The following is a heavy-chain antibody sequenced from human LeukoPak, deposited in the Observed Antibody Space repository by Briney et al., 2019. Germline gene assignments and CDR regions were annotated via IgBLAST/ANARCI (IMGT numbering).Heavy chain of an antibody. Sequence: GESLQISCKGSGSSFTSYWVGWVRQLPGKGLEWMGIIYPGDSDTRYSPSFQGQVTIPADKSISTAYLQWSSLKASDTAMYYCARPATAMVPYYFDYWGQGTLVTVSS. D-gene: IGHD5-18*01. CDR2: IYPGDSDT. CDR1: GSSFTSYW. CDR3: ARPATAMVPYYFDY. J-gene: IGHJ4*02. V-gene: IGHV5-51*01.